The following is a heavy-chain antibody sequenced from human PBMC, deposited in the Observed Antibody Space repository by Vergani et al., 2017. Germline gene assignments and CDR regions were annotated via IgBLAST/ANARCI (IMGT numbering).Heavy chain of an antibody. Sequence: QVQLQQWGAGLLKPSETLSLTCTVSGGSISSSSYYWGWIRQPPGKGLEWIGSIYYSGSTYYNPSLKSRVTISVDTSKNQFSLKLSSVTAADTAVYYCASGYDFWSGINWFDPWGQGTLVTVSS. CDR2: IYYSGST. D-gene: IGHD3-3*01. J-gene: IGHJ5*02. CDR1: GGSISSSSYY. CDR3: ASGYDFWSGINWFDP. V-gene: IGHV4-39*07.